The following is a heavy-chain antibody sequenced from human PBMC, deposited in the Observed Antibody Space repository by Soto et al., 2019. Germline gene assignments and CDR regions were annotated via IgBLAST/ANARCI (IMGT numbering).Heavy chain of an antibody. Sequence: PGESLKISCKGFGYSFTSYWISWVRQMPGKGLEWMGRIDPSDSYTNYSPSFQGHVTISADKSISTAYLQWSSLKASDTAMYYCAYVPAAYASNWFDPWGQGTLVTVSS. CDR1: GYSFTSYW. V-gene: IGHV5-10-1*01. D-gene: IGHD2-2*01. CDR3: AYVPAAYASNWFDP. J-gene: IGHJ5*02. CDR2: IDPSDSYT.